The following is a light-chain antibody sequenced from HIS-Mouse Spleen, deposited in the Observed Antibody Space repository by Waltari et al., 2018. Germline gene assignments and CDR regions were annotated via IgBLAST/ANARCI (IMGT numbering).Light chain of an antibody. CDR1: ALPQKY. V-gene: IGLV3-10*01. J-gene: IGLJ2*01. CDR2: EDS. CDR3: YSTDSSGNHRV. Sequence: SYELTQPPSVSVSPGQTARITCSGDALPQKYDYWYQQKSGQAPVLVIYEDSKRPSGIPERFSGSSSGTMATLTISGAQVEDEADYYCYSTDSSGNHRVFGGGTKLTVL.